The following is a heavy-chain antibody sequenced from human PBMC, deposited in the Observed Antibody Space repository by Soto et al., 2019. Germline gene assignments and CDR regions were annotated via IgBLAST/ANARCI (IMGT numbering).Heavy chain of an antibody. CDR1: GFTFSSYS. Sequence: GGSLRLSCAASGFTFSSYSMNWVRQAPGKGLEWVSYISSSSSTIYYADSVKGRFTISRDNAKNSLYLQMNSLRAEDTAVYYCARSLVVPAAGIYMDVWGKGTTVTVSS. D-gene: IGHD2-2*01. CDR3: ARSLVVPAAGIYMDV. V-gene: IGHV3-48*01. CDR2: ISSSSSTI. J-gene: IGHJ6*03.